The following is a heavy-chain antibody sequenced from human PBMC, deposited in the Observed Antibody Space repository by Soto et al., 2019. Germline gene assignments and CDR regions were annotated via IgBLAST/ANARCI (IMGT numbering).Heavy chain of an antibody. CDR3: VRVYTIFNYFDY. CDR2: IDPSGSYT. V-gene: IGHV5-10-1*01. CDR1: GYNFVSYW. D-gene: IGHD3-3*01. Sequence: PGESLKISCEASGYNFVSYWITWVRQMPGKGLEWMGKIDPSGSYTKYNPSFQGHVTFSADKSINTAYLQWSSLQASDTAMYYCVRVYTIFNYFDYWGQGTLVTAPQ. J-gene: IGHJ4*02.